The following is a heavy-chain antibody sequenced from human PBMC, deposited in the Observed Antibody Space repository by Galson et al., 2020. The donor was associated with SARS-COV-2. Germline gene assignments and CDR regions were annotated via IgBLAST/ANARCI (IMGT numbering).Heavy chain of an antibody. CDR2: ISHSGIT. V-gene: IGHV4-39*07. CDR1: GDSISSGTYY. CDR3: ARDCTRLPSRPSLFDY. Sequence: SETLSLTCAVSGDSISSGTYYWGWIRQSPGTGLEWIGSISHSGITYYNPSLKSRLTMSVDTSTNQFSLKLTSVTAADTAVYYCARDCTRLPSRPSLFDYWGQGTLVTVSS. J-gene: IGHJ4*02. D-gene: IGHD6-6*01.